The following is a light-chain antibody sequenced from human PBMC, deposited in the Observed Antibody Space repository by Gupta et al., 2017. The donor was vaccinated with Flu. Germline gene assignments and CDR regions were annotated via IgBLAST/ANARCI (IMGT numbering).Light chain of an antibody. J-gene: IGKJ1*01. Sequence: AIRMSPSPSSFSASTGDRVTITCRASQGISSDLAWYQQKPGKAPKLLIYAASTLQSGVPSRFSGSGSGTDFTLTISCLQSEDFATYYCQQHYSYPPTFGQGTKVEIK. CDR1: QGISSD. CDR2: AAS. V-gene: IGKV1-8*01. CDR3: QQHYSYPPT.